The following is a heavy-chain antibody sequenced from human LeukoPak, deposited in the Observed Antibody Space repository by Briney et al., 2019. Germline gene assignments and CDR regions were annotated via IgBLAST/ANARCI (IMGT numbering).Heavy chain of an antibody. D-gene: IGHD3-10*01. V-gene: IGHV3-30-3*01. CDR2: ISYDRSNK. J-gene: IGHJ3*02. CDR1: GFTFSSNA. CDR3: ASAAGTGSDAFDI. Sequence: PGRSLRLSCAASGFTFSSNAMQWVRQAPGKRLEWVAVISYDRSNKYYADSVKGRFTISRDNSKNTLYLQMDSLRAEDTAVYYCASAAGTGSDAFDIWGQGTMGTVSS.